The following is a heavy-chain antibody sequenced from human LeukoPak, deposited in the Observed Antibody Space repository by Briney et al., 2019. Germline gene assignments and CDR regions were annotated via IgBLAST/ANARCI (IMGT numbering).Heavy chain of an antibody. V-gene: IGHV3-21*01. D-gene: IGHD3-22*01. CDR2: ISSSSSYI. J-gene: IGHJ6*04. CDR3: ARGPTMKMDV. CDR1: GFTFSSYS. Sequence: GGSLRLSCAGSGFTFSSYSMNWVRQAPGKGLGWVSSISSSSSYIYYADSVKGRFTISRDNAKNSLYLQMNSLRAEDTAVYYCARGPTMKMDVWGKGTTVTVSS.